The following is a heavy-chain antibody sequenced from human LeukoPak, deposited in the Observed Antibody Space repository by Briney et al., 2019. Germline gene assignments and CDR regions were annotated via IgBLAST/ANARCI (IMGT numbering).Heavy chain of an antibody. V-gene: IGHV4-34*01. CDR1: GGSFSDYS. D-gene: IGHD3-22*01. J-gene: IGHJ5*02. CDR2: INHSGST. Sequence: MPSETLSLTCAVYGGSFSDYSWSWIRQPPGRGLEWIGEINHSGSTIYSPSLKSRVTISVDTSKNQFSLKLSSVTVADTAVYYCARVPAVDSSGYGWFDPWGQGTLVTVSS. CDR3: ARVPAVDSSGYGWFDP.